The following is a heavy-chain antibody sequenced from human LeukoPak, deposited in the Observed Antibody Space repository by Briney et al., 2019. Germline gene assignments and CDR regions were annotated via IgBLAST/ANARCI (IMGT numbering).Heavy chain of an antibody. CDR1: GYTFAGYY. CDR2: INPNSGGA. J-gene: IGHJ5*02. CDR3: ARVSSIVTSTIAWFDP. V-gene: IGHV1-2*02. D-gene: IGHD6-6*01. Sequence: ASVKVSCNSSGYTFAGYYMHWVRQAPGQGLEWMGWINPNSGGAHYAQKFQGRVTITRDTSINTAYIELSRLRSHDTAIFHCARVSSIVTSTIAWFDPWGQGALVAVSS.